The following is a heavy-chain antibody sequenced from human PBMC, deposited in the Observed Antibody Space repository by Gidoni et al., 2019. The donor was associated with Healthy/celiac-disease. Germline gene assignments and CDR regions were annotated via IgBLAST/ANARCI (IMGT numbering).Heavy chain of an antibody. Sequence: QLQLVQSGAAVEKPGSSVKVSCQASGCTFSSSAISWVRQAPGQGLEWMGGFIPIFGTANYAQKFQGRLTITADESTSTAYMELSSLRSEDTAVYYCARGDTYYYDSSGYYSAYWGQGTLVTVSS. CDR3: ARGDTYYYDSSGYYSAY. CDR1: GCTFSSSA. CDR2: FIPIFGTA. D-gene: IGHD3-22*01. J-gene: IGHJ4*02. V-gene: IGHV1-69*01.